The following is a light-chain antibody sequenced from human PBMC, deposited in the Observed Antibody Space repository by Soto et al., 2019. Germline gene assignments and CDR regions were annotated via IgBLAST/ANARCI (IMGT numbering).Light chain of an antibody. CDR2: EVS. Sequence: QSVLTQPASVSGSPGQSITISCTGTSSDVGGYNYVSWYQQHPGKAPKLMIYEVSNRPSGVSNRFSGSKSGNTASLTISGLKPEDEADYYCSSYTSISTWVFGGGTKLTVL. CDR1: SSDVGGYNY. V-gene: IGLV2-14*01. J-gene: IGLJ3*02. CDR3: SSYTSISTWV.